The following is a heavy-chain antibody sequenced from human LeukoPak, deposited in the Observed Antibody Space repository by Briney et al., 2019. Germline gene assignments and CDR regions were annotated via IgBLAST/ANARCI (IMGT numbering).Heavy chain of an antibody. J-gene: IGHJ3*02. CDR1: GFTFSGHS. Sequence: AGGSLRLSCAASGFTFSGHSMNWVRQAPGKGLEWVSYITSGSTTIYYADSVKGRFTISRDNAKNSLYLQMSSLRAEDTAVYHCARGVAAPWAFDIWGQGTVVTVSS. V-gene: IGHV3-48*01. CDR2: ITSGSTTI. CDR3: ARGVAAPWAFDI. D-gene: IGHD2-15*01.